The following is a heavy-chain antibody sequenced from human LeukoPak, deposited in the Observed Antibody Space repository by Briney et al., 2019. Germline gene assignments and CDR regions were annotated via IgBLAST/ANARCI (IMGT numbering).Heavy chain of an antibody. J-gene: IGHJ4*02. CDR3: ARWGPTVTTKGRDY. Sequence: EASVKVSCKASGYTFTGYYMHWVRQAPGQGLKWMGWINPNSGGTNYAQKFQGRVTMTRDTSISTAYMELSRLRSDATAVYYCARWGPTVTTKGRDYWGQGTLVTVSS. CDR1: GYTFTGYY. D-gene: IGHD4-17*01. CDR2: INPNSGGT. V-gene: IGHV1-2*02.